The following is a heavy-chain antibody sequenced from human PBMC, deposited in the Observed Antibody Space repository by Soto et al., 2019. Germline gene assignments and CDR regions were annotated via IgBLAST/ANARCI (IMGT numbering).Heavy chain of an antibody. CDR3: ARDPPSSTTVVSAILNGMDV. D-gene: IGHD4-17*01. V-gene: IGHV3-30-3*01. CDR2: ISYDGSNK. CDR1: GFTFSSYA. Sequence: GGSLRLSCAASGFTFSSYAMHWVRQAPGKGLEWVAVISYDGSNKYYADSVKGRFTISRDNSKNTLYLQMNSLRAEDTAVYYCARDPPSSTTVVSAILNGMDVWGQGTTVTVSS. J-gene: IGHJ6*02.